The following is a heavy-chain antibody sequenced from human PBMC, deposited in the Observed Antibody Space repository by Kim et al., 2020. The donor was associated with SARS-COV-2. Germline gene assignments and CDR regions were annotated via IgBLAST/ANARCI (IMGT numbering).Heavy chain of an antibody. Sequence: GGSLRLSCAASGFTFSSYAMHWVRQAPGKGLEWVAVISYDGSDKYYADSVKGRFTISRDNSKNTLYLQMNSLRAEDTAVYYCARDGSSQGYYDFWSGHQGGILYGWRWFDPWGQGTLVTVSS. J-gene: IGHJ5*02. D-gene: IGHD3-3*01. CDR3: ARDGSSQGYYDFWSGHQGGILYGWRWFDP. V-gene: IGHV3-30*04. CDR1: GFTFSSYA. CDR2: ISYDGSDK.